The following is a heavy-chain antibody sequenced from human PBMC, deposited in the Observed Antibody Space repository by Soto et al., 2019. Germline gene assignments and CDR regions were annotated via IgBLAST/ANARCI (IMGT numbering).Heavy chain of an antibody. V-gene: IGHV5-51*01. CDR3: ARHGAYYYGSGSSFDF. Sequence: PGESLKISCKGSGYNFNTYWIVWVRQMPGKGLEWMGIIYPGYSDTRYSPSFQGQVTISADKSISTAYLRWSSLKASDNAMYYCARHGAYYYGSGSSFDFWGQGTLVTVSS. CDR2: IYPGYSDT. J-gene: IGHJ4*02. D-gene: IGHD3-10*01. CDR1: GYNFNTYW.